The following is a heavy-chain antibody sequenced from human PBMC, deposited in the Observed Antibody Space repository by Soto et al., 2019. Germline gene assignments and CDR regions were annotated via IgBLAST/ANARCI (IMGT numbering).Heavy chain of an antibody. CDR2: ISYDGSNK. J-gene: IGHJ2*01. CDR3: ARASPVWELPQGGNWYFDL. D-gene: IGHD1-26*01. Sequence: GGSLRLSCAASGFTFSSYAMHWVRQAPGKGLEWVAVISYDGSNKYYADSVKGRFTISRDNSKNTLYLQMNSLRAEDTAVYYCARASPVWELPQGGNWYFDLWGRGTLVTVSS. CDR1: GFTFSSYA. V-gene: IGHV3-30-3*01.